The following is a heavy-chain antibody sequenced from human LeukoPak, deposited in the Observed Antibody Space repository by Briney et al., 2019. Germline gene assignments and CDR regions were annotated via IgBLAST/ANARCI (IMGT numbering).Heavy chain of an antibody. CDR1: GFTFRSYW. D-gene: IGHD4-17*01. CDR2: IKQDGSEK. CDR3: ARDDYGDSIDY. Sequence: GGSLRLSCAASGFTFRSYWMSWVRQAPGKGLEWVANIKQDGSEKYYVDSVKGRFTISRDNAKNSLYLQMNSLRAEDTAVYYCARDDYGDSIDYWGQGTLVTVSS. J-gene: IGHJ4*02. V-gene: IGHV3-7*04.